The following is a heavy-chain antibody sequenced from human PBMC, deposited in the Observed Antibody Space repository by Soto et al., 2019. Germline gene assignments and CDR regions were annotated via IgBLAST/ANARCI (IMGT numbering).Heavy chain of an antibody. D-gene: IGHD1-26*01. CDR3: AREFRTSGSRDAFDL. V-gene: IGHV3-66*01. CDR2: TYSGGTT. CDR1: GFTVSSNY. J-gene: IGHJ3*01. Sequence: EVQLVESGGGLVQPGGSLRLSCAASGFTVSSNYMSWVRQAPGKGLEWVSVTYSGGTTYYADSVKGRFIICRDNSTNTLDIQMNSMRAEDMAVYYCAREFRTSGSRDAFDLWGQGTMVTVSS.